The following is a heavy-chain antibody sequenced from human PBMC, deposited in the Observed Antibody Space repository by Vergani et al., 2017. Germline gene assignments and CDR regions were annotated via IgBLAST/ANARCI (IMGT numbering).Heavy chain of an antibody. D-gene: IGHD4-11*01. V-gene: IGHV1-8*01. CDR3: ARNPAGSNYFFYYYYIDF. Sequence: QVQLVQSGAEVKKPGASVKVSCKASGYTFTSYDINWVRQATGQGLEWMGWMNPNSGNTGYAQKFQGRVTMTRNTSISTAYMELSSLRSEDTAVYYCARNPAGSNYFFYYYYIDFWGKGTTVTVSS. CDR2: MNPNSGNT. J-gene: IGHJ6*03. CDR1: GYTFTSYD.